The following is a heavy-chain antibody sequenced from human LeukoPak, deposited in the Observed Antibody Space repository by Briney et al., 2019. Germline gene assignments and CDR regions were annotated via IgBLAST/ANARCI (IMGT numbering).Heavy chain of an antibody. D-gene: IGHD3-22*01. V-gene: IGHV3-74*01. J-gene: IGHJ4*02. CDR2: INSDGSST. Sequence: PGGSLRLSCAASGLTFSSYWMHWVRQAPGKGLVWVSRINSDGSSTSYADSVKGRFTISRDNAKNTLYLQMNSLRAEDAAVYYCARDKGDWYYYDSSGSDYWGQGTLVTVSS. CDR1: GLTFSSYW. CDR3: ARDKGDWYYYDSSGSDY.